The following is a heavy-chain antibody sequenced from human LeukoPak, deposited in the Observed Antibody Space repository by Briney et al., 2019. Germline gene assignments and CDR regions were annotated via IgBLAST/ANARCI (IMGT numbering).Heavy chain of an antibody. CDR3: ARDRGSSGWYWDDY. CDR2: IISDSSYI. D-gene: IGHD6-19*01. CDR1: GFTFSRYS. Sequence: GGSLRLSCAASGFTFSRYSMNRVRQAPGKGLEWVSSIISDSSYIYYADSVKGRFTISRDNAKNSLYLQINSLRAEDTAVYYCARDRGSSGWYWDDYWGQGTLVTVSS. V-gene: IGHV3-21*01. J-gene: IGHJ4*02.